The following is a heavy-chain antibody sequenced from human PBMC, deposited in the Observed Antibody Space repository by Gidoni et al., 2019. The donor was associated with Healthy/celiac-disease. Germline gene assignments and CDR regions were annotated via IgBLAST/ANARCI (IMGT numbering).Heavy chain of an antibody. D-gene: IGHD2-2*01. CDR3: AKDGLNIVVVPADYYYYYMDV. CDR1: GFTFSSYG. CDR2: IRDDGSNK. J-gene: IGHJ6*03. V-gene: IGHV3-30*02. Sequence: QVQLVESGGGVVQPGGSLRLSCAASGFTFSSYGMHWVRQAPGKGLEWVAFIRDDGSNKYYADSVKGRFTISRDNSKNTLYLQMNSLRAEDTAVYYCAKDGLNIVVVPADYYYYYMDVWGKGTTVTVSS.